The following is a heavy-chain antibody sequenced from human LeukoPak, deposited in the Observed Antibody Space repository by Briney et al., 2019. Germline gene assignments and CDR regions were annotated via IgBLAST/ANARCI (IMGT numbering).Heavy chain of an antibody. V-gene: IGHV4-61*05. J-gene: IGHJ6*02. CDR1: GGSISSSSYY. Sequence: PSETLSLTCTVSGGSISSSSYYWGWIRQPPGKGLEWIGYMYYSGTTTSYNPSLKSRVTMSIDTSKNQFSLKLRSVTAADTAVYYCARAGYGWGFFPNRYGMDVWGQGTTVSVSS. CDR2: MYYSGTTT. D-gene: IGHD3-10*01. CDR3: ARAGYGWGFFPNRYGMDV.